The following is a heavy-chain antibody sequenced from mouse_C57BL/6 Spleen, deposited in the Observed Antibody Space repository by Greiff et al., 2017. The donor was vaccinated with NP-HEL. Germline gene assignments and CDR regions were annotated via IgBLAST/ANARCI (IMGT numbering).Heavy chain of an antibody. V-gene: IGHV1-22*01. Sequence: VQLQQSGPELVKPGASVKMSCKASGYTFTDYNMHWVKQSHGKSLEWIGYINPNNGGTSYNQKFKGKATLTVNKSSSTAYMELRSLTSEDSAVYYCARSAYYGSSYVQYYFDYWGQGTTLTVSS. CDR1: GYTFTDYN. CDR2: INPNNGGT. D-gene: IGHD1-1*01. CDR3: ARSAYYGSSYVQYYFDY. J-gene: IGHJ2*01.